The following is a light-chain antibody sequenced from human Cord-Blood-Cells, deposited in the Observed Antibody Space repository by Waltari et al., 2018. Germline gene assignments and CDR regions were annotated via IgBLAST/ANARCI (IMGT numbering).Light chain of an antibody. CDR3: SSYTSSSTYV. CDR1: SSDFGGYNY. J-gene: IGLJ1*01. CDR2: EVS. V-gene: IGLV2-14*01. Sequence: QSALTHPASVSGSPGQSITISCTGTSSDFGGYNYVPWYQQHPGKAPKLMIYEVSNRPSGVSNRFSGSKSGNTASLTISGLQAEDEADYYCSSYTSSSTYVFGTGTKVTVL.